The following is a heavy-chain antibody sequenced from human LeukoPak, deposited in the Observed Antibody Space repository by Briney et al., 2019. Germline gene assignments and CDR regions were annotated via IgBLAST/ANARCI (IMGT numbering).Heavy chain of an antibody. CDR3: ARDHLQYGSVGWFDP. CDR1: GGSISSYY. V-gene: IGHV4-59*01. J-gene: IGHJ5*02. Sequence: SETLSLTCTVSGGSISSYYWSWIRQPPGKGLEWIGYIYYSGSTNYNPSLKSRVTISVDTSKNQFSLKLSSVTAADTAVYYCARDHLQYGSVGWFDPWGQGTLVTVSS. CDR2: IYYSGST. D-gene: IGHD4-11*01.